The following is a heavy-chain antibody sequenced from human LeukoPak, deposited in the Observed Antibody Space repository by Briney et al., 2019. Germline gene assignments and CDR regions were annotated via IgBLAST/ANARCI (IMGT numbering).Heavy chain of an antibody. CDR1: GGSISSYY. Sequence: SETLSLTCTVSGGSISSYYCSWIRQPPGKGLEWIGYIYYSGSTNYNPSLKSRVTISVDTSKNQFSLKLSSVTAADTAVYYCARTYYDFWSGYPHWFDPWGQGSLVTVSS. D-gene: IGHD3-3*01. CDR3: ARTYYDFWSGYPHWFDP. J-gene: IGHJ5*02. V-gene: IGHV4-59*01. CDR2: IYYSGST.